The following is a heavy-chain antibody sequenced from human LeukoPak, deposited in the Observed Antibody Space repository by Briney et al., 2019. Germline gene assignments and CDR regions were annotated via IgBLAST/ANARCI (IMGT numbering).Heavy chain of an antibody. Sequence: PGGCLRLSCAASGFTFSGYEMNWVRQAPGKGLEWVSYISISGTIISYADSVRGLLTISRDNAKNSLYLQMNSLRAEDTAVYYCARERDAYYFDYWGQGTLVSVST. J-gene: IGHJ4*02. V-gene: IGHV3-48*03. CDR3: ARERDAYYFDY. CDR2: ISISGTII. CDR1: GFTFSGYE.